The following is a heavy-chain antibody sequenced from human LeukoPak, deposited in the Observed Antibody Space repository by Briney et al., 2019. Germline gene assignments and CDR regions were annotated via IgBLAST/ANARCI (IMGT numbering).Heavy chain of an antibody. J-gene: IGHJ4*02. V-gene: IGHV4-59*01. CDR1: GGSISSYY. CDR2: IYYSGST. Sequence: SETLSLTCTVSGGSISSYYWSWIRQPPGKGLEWIGYIYYSGSTNHNPSLKSRVTISVDTSKNQFSLKLSSVTAADTAVYYCASGWRGYSYGYMKYWGQGTLVTVSS. CDR3: ASGWRGYSYGYMKY. D-gene: IGHD5-18*01.